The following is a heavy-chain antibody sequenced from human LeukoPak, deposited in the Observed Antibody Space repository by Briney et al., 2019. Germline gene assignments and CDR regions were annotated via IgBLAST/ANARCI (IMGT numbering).Heavy chain of an antibody. Sequence: GGSPRLSCTASGFSFRDFVVSWVRQAPGEGLEWVGFVRTKADGGTTEYAASVTGRFTISRDDSKFIAHLQMDTLQIEDTAVYYCTRGFAADWGQGALVTVSS. CDR1: GFSFRDFV. CDR2: VRTKADGGTT. J-gene: IGHJ4*02. V-gene: IGHV3-49*04. CDR3: TRGFAAD. D-gene: IGHD3-3*01.